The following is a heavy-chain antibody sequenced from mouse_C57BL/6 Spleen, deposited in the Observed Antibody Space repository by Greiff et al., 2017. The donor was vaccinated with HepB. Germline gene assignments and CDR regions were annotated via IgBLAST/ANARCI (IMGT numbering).Heavy chain of an antibody. J-gene: IGHJ1*03. Sequence: EVHLVESGGGLVKPGGSLKLSCAASGFTFSDYGMHWVRQAPEKGLEWVAYISSGSSTIYYADTVKGRFTISRDNAKNTLFLQMTSLRSEDTAMYYCARPRDYGSSYDWYFDVWGTGTTVTVSS. D-gene: IGHD1-1*01. V-gene: IGHV5-17*01. CDR1: GFTFSDYG. CDR3: ARPRDYGSSYDWYFDV. CDR2: ISSGSSTI.